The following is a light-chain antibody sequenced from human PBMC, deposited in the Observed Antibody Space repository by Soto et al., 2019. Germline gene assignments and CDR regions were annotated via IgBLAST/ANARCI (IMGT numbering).Light chain of an antibody. CDR1: QGISSY. Sequence: IQLTQSPSSLSASVGDRVTITCRASQGISSYLAWYQQKPGKAPKLLIYAASTLQSGVPSRFSGSGSGTDFTVTISSLQPEDFATYYCLQLNSYPRTFGQGTKVEIK. CDR3: LQLNSYPRT. J-gene: IGKJ1*01. CDR2: AAS. V-gene: IGKV1-9*01.